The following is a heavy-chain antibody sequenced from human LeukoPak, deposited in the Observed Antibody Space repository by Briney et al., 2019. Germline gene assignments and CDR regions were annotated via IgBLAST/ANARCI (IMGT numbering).Heavy chain of an antibody. CDR2: IKSKTDGGTT. D-gene: IGHD3-3*01. V-gene: IGHV3-15*01. CDR3: TTYPTYYDFWSGSFYMDV. CDR1: GFTFSNAW. J-gene: IGHJ6*03. Sequence: GGSLRLSCAASGFTFSNAWMSWVRQAPGKGLEWVGRIKSKTDGGTTDYAAPVKGRFTISRDDSKNTLYLKMNRLKTEDTAVYYCTTYPTYYDFWSGSFYMDVWGKGTTVTVSS.